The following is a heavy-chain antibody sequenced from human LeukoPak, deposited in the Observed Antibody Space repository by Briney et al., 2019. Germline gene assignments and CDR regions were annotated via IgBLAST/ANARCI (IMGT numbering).Heavy chain of an antibody. J-gene: IGHJ4*02. CDR2: IYYSGNT. V-gene: IGHV4-39*01. Sequence: PSETLSLTCTVSGGSISSSNYYWGWIRQPPGNGLEWIGSIYYSGNTYYNPSLKSRVTTSVDTSKKRFSLKLRSVTAADTAVYYCARHSTVTSFLFDYWGQGTLVTVSS. CDR3: ARHSTVTSFLFDY. CDR1: GGSISSSNYY. D-gene: IGHD4-17*01.